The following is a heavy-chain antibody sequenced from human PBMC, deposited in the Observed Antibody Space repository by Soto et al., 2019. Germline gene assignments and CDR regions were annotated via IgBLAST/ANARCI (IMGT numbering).Heavy chain of an antibody. J-gene: IGHJ4*02. CDR1: GGSFGTST. CDR2: IIPLFRTV. D-gene: IGHD2-21*01. V-gene: IGHV1-69*01. CDR3: TSFEEQWVIGGAYFDS. Sequence: QVQLVQSGAEVKKPGSSVKVSCKASGGSFGTSTISWVRQAPGQGLEWMGGIIPLFRTVNYAQKFQGRVTITADESTSIAYMELNSLRSEDTSVFYCTSFEEQWVIGGAYFDSWGQGTLVPVSS.